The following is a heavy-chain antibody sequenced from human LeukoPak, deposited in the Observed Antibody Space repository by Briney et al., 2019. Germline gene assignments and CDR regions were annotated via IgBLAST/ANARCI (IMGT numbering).Heavy chain of an antibody. CDR1: GFTFSDYY. J-gene: IGHJ4*02. CDR2: ISSSGNTI. Sequence: GGSLRLSCAASGFTFSDYYMSWIRQAPGKGLEWVSYISSSGNTIYYADSVKGRFTISRDNARNSLHLQMNSLRADDTAVYYCARDGRAFGGVIVMRYWGQGTLVTVSS. D-gene: IGHD3-16*02. CDR3: ARDGRAFGGVIVMRY. V-gene: IGHV3-11*01.